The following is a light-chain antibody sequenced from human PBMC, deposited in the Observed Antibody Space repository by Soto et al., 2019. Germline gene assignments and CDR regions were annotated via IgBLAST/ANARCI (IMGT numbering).Light chain of an antibody. CDR1: SSDVGGYNY. CDR3: SSHASSITLDV. V-gene: IGLV2-14*03. J-gene: IGLJ1*01. CDR2: HVS. Sequence: QSALTQPASVSGSPGQSITISCTGTSSDVGGYNYVSWYQQHPGKAPKLMIYHVSNRPSGVSNRFSGSKSGNTASLTISGLQAEDDADYFCSSHASSITLDVFGAGTKLTVL.